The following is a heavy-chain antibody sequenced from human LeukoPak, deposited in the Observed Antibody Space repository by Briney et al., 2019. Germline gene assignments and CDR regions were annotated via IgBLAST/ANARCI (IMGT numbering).Heavy chain of an antibody. CDR2: IWYDGSNK. Sequence: GGSLRLSCAASGFTFSSYGMHWVRQAPGKGLEWVAVIWYDGSNKYYADSVKGRFTISRDNSKNTLYLQMNSLRAEDTAVYYCANIAVAGTAPHDYWGQGTLVTVSS. CDR3: ANIAVAGTAPHDY. J-gene: IGHJ4*02. D-gene: IGHD6-19*01. V-gene: IGHV3-33*06. CDR1: GFTFSSYG.